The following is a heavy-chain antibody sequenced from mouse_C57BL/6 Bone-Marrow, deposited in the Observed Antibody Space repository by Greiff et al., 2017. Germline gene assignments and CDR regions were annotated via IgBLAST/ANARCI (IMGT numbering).Heavy chain of an antibody. CDR3: ASGSPDYFDY. Sequence: QVQLQQPGAELVKPGASVKLSCKASGYTFTSYWMQWVKQRPGQGLEWIGEIDPSDSYTNYNQKFKGKATLTVDTSSSTAYMQLSSLTSEDSAVYYCASGSPDYFDYWGQGTTLTVSS. J-gene: IGHJ2*01. V-gene: IGHV1-50*01. D-gene: IGHD1-1*02. CDR1: GYTFTSYW. CDR2: IDPSDSYT.